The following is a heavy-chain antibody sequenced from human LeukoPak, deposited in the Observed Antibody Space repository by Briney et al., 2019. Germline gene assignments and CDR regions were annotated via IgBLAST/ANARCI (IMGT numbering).Heavy chain of an antibody. V-gene: IGHV1-2*02. J-gene: IGHJ6*03. CDR1: GYTFTGYY. CDR2: INPNSGGT. Sequence: ASVKVSCKASGYTFTGYYMHWVRQAPGQGLGWMGWINPNSGGTNYAQKFQGRVTMTRDTSISTAYMELSRLRSDDTAVYYCARDEPRSSSSTYYYYYMDVWGKGTTVTVSS. D-gene: IGHD6-6*01. CDR3: ARDEPRSSSSTYYYYYMDV.